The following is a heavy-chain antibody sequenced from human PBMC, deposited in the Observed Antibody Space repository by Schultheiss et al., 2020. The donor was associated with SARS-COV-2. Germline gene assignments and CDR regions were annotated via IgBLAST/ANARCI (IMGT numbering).Heavy chain of an antibody. Sequence: SETLSLTCAVYGGSFSGYYWSWIRQPAGKGLEWIGRIYTSGSTNYNPSLKSRVTMSVDTSKNQFSLKLSSVTAADTAVYYCARASPYSSSFDYWGQGTLVTVSS. J-gene: IGHJ4*02. D-gene: IGHD6-6*01. V-gene: IGHV4-59*10. CDR3: ARASPYSSSFDY. CDR2: IYTSGST. CDR1: GGSFSGYY.